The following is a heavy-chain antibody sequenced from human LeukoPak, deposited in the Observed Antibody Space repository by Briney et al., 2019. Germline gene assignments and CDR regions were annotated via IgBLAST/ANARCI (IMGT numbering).Heavy chain of an antibody. Sequence: SSETLSLTCTVSGGSISSYYWSWIRQPPGKGLEWIGYIYYSGSTNYNPSLKSRVTISVDTSKNQFSLKLSSATAADTAVYYCAKSSGYSPYPFDIWGQGTMVTVSS. CDR2: IYYSGST. CDR3: AKSSGYSPYPFDI. D-gene: IGHD3-22*01. CDR1: GGSISSYY. J-gene: IGHJ3*02. V-gene: IGHV4-59*01.